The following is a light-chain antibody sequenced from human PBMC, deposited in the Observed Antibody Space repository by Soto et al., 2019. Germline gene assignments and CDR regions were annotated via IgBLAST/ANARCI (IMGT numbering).Light chain of an antibody. V-gene: IGKV3-11*01. J-gene: IGKJ5*01. CDR1: QGVSSY. CDR3: QQRSNWPPIT. Sequence: EIVLTQSPATLSLSPGERATLSCRASQGVSSYLAWYQQKPGQAPRLLIHDASNRATGIPARFSGSGSGTDFTLSISSLEPEDFAVYYCQQRSNWPPITVGQGTRLEIK. CDR2: DAS.